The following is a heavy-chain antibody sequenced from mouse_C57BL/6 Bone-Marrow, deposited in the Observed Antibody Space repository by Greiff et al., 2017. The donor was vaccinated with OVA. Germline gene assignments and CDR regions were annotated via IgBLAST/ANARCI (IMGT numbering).Heavy chain of an antibody. Sequence: EVKLEESGGGLVKPGGSLKLSCAASGFTFSSYTMSWVRQTPEKRLEWVATISGGGGNTYYPDSVKGRFTISRDNAKNTLYLQMSSLRSEDTALYYCARQAQATGLVAYWGQGTLVTVSA. CDR2: ISGGGGNT. V-gene: IGHV5-9*01. D-gene: IGHD3-2*02. CDR3: ARQAQATGLVAY. J-gene: IGHJ3*01. CDR1: GFTFSSYT.